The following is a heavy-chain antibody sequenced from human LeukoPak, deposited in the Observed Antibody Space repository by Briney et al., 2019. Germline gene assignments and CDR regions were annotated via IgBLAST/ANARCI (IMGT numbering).Heavy chain of an antibody. V-gene: IGHV4-59*01. CDR1: GGSISSYY. Sequence: ASETLSLTCTVSGGSISSYYWSWIRQPPGEGLEWIGYIYYSGSTNYNPSLKSRVTISVDTSKNQFSLKLSSVTAADTAVYYCARLGDTYYYGSGSYYGMDVWGQGTTVTVSS. CDR2: IYYSGST. J-gene: IGHJ6*02. D-gene: IGHD3-10*01. CDR3: ARLGDTYYYGSGSYYGMDV.